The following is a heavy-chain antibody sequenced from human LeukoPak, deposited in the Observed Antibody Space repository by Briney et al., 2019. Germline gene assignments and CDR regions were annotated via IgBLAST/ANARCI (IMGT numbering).Heavy chain of an antibody. CDR2: ISGSGGST. D-gene: IGHD3-22*01. CDR3: AKSPLPSPGGGWLSFLDY. J-gene: IGHJ4*02. CDR1: GFTFSSYA. Sequence: GGSLRLSCAASGFTFSSYAMSWVRQAPGKGLEWVSAISGSGGSTYYADSVKGRFTISRDNSKNTLYLQMNSLRAEDTAVYYCAKSPLPSPGGGWLSFLDYWGQGTLVTVSS. V-gene: IGHV3-23*01.